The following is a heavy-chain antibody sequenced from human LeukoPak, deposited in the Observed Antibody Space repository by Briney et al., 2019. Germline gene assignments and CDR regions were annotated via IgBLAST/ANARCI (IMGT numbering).Heavy chain of an antibody. CDR3: ARHGRYSSTSFHSSGWNGYYFDY. CDR1: GYSFTSYW. D-gene: IGHD6-19*01. J-gene: IGHJ4*02. CDR2: IYPGDSDT. V-gene: IGHV5-51*01. Sequence: GESLKISCKGSGYSFTSYWIGWVCQMPGKGLEWMGIIYPGDSDTRYSPSFQGQVTISADKSISTAYLQWSSLKASDTAMYYCARHGRYSSTSFHSSGWNGYYFDYWGQGTLVTVSS.